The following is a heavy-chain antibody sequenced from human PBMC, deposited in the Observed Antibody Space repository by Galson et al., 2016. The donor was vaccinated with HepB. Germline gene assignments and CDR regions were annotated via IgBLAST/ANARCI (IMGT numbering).Heavy chain of an antibody. J-gene: IGHJ4*01. D-gene: IGHD3-10*01. Sequence: SLRLSCAASGFAFGDYAMSFFRQAPGRGLEWVGFIRSKAYGGTTEYAASVKDRFTISRDDSQSIAYLQMKSLKTEDTAVYYCTRDRYYSNPFRNSYLDCWGHGTLVTVSS. CDR3: TRDRYYSNPFRNSYLDC. CDR1: GFAFGDYA. V-gene: IGHV3-49*03. CDR2: IRSKAYGGTT.